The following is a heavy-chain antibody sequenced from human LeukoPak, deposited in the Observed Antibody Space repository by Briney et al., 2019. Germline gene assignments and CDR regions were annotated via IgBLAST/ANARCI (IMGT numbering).Heavy chain of an antibody. CDR1: GGSISSSGYY. CDR3: ARRGHCGGGSCYLSFPTTSDY. CDR2: IYYSGST. Sequence: SETLSLTCTVSGGSISSSGYYWGWIRQPPGKGLEWIGSIYYSGSTYYNASLKSRVTISVDTSKNQFSLRLSSVTAADTAVYYCARRGHCGGGSCYLSFPTTSDYWSQGTLVTVSS. V-gene: IGHV4-39*01. D-gene: IGHD2-15*01. J-gene: IGHJ4*02.